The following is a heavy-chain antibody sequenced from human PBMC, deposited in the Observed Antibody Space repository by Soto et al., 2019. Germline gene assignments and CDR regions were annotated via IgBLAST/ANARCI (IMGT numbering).Heavy chain of an antibody. CDR2: TYYRSNWSN. CDR1: GDSVSSNSAT. Sequence: LSLTCAISGDSVSSNSATWNWIRQSPSRGLEWLARTYYRSNWSNDYAVSVESRITVNPDTSKNQFSLQLNSVTPEDTAVYYCARGFYFDSSAYPNFDSCGQRTLVTVSS. J-gene: IGHJ4*02. D-gene: IGHD3-22*01. V-gene: IGHV6-1*01. CDR3: ARGFYFDSSAYPNFDS.